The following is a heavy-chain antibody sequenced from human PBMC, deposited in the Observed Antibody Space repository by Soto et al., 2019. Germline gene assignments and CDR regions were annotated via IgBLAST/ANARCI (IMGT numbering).Heavy chain of an antibody. CDR1: GFTVGSYA. CDR2: SSGSGDET. D-gene: IGHD4-4*01. Sequence: GGSLRLSCAASGFTVGSYAMAWVRQAPGKGLEWVSGSSGSGDETYYADSVKGRFTVSRDNSKNTLYLQMNSLRAEDTALYYCTTRLAAPVVTPRLPYWVHGTLVTVSS. V-gene: IGHV3-23*01. J-gene: IGHJ4*01. CDR3: TTRLAAPVVTPRLPY.